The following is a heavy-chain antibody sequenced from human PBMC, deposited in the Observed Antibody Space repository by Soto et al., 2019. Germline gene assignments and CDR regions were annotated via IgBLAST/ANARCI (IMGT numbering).Heavy chain of an antibody. D-gene: IGHD1-1*01. CDR3: AQREGAVQGWFDP. CDR2: IYYTGIT. V-gene: IGHV4-31*03. J-gene: IGHJ5*02. CDR1: GGSITSGGYY. Sequence: SETLSLTCTVSGGSITSGGYYWSWLRQLPGKGLEWIGYIYYTGITYYNPSLKSRVTISVDTSKNQFFVKLSSVTAADTAVYYCAQREGAVQGWFDPWGQGTLVTVPQ.